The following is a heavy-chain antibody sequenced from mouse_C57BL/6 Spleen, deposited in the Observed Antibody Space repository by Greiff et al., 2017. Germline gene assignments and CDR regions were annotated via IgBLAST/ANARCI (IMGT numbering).Heavy chain of an antibody. Sequence: EVKVVESGEGLVKPGGSLKLSCAASGFTFSSYAMSWVRQTPEKRLEWVAYISSGGDYIYYADTVKGRFTISRDNARNTLYLQMSSLKSEDTAMYYCTRDLGREAMDYWGQGTSVTVSS. CDR2: ISSGGDYI. J-gene: IGHJ4*01. CDR3: TRDLGREAMDY. CDR1: GFTFSSYA. V-gene: IGHV5-9-1*02. D-gene: IGHD4-1*01.